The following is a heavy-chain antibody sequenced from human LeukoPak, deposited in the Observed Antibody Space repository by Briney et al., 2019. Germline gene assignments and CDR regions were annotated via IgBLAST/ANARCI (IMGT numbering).Heavy chain of an antibody. D-gene: IGHD4-17*01. Sequence: ASVKVSCKASGYTFTSYGISWVRQAPGQGLEWMGGIIPIFGTANYAQKFQGRVTITADKSTSTAYMELSSLRSEDTAVYYCARGRGSAYYGDYFFYYFDYWGQGTLVTVSS. J-gene: IGHJ4*02. CDR2: IIPIFGTA. CDR1: GYTFTSYG. V-gene: IGHV1-69*06. CDR3: ARGRGSAYYGDYFFYYFDY.